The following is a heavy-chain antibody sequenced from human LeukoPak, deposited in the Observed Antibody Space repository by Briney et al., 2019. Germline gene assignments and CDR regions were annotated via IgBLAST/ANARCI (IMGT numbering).Heavy chain of an antibody. CDR2: IYYSGST. J-gene: IGHJ3*02. CDR3: AREISRDYGGQIGAFDI. D-gene: IGHD4-23*01. Sequence: PSETLSLTCTVSGGSISSYYWSWIRQPPGKGLEWIGYIYYSGSTSYNPSLKSRVTLSVDTSKNQFSLKLSSVAAADTAVYYCAREISRDYGGQIGAFDIWGQGTMVTVSS. CDR1: GGSISSYY. V-gene: IGHV4-59*01.